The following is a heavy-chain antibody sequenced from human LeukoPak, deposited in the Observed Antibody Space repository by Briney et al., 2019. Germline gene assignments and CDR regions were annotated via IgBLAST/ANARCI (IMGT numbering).Heavy chain of an antibody. CDR1: GYTFTSYG. D-gene: IGHD3-10*01. CDR3: AGDNDYLASGSYYNERRFFEY. CDR2: ISAYNGNT. J-gene: IGHJ4*02. V-gene: IGHV1-18*01. Sequence: ASVKVSCKASGYTFTSYGISWVRQAPGQGLEWMGWISAYNGNTNYAQKLQGRVTMTTDTSTSTAYMELRSLRSDDTAVYYCAGDNDYLASGSYYNERRFFEYWGQGTLVTVSS.